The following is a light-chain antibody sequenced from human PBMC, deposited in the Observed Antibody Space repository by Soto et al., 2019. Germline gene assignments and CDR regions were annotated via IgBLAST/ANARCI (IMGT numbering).Light chain of an antibody. CDR3: QQYGSSAPIT. Sequence: DIVLTQSPGTLSLSPGERATLSCRPSQSVSSSFLAWYQQKPGQAPRLLIYGASIRATGIPDRFSGSGSETDFTLTISRLEPEDFALYYCQQYGSSAPITFGQGTRLENK. V-gene: IGKV3-20*01. CDR1: QSVSSSF. J-gene: IGKJ5*01. CDR2: GAS.